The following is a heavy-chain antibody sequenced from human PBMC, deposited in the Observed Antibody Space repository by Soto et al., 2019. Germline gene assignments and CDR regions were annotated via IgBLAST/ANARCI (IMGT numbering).Heavy chain of an antibody. D-gene: IGHD6-13*01. V-gene: IGHV4-4*02. Sequence: QVQLQESGPGLVKPSGTLSLTCAVSGVSISSHDWWTWVRQPPGKGLEWIGESHQSGNTNYNSSLESRVTISVDKSNNQFSLKLTYVTVADTAVYYCATRDSSSLYWGQGTLVTVSS. CDR2: SHQSGNT. CDR1: GVSISSHDW. J-gene: IGHJ4*02. CDR3: ATRDSSSLY.